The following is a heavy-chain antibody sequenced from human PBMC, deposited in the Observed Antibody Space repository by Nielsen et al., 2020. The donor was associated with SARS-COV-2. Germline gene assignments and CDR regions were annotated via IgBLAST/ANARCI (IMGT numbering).Heavy chain of an antibody. V-gene: IGHV3-30*03. Sequence: GGSLRLSCAASRFTFSSYGMHWVRQAPGKGLEWVAVISYDGSNKYYADSVKGRFTISRDNSKNTVYLQMNSLRPEDTAVYYCARSSGFYDFDHWGQGALVTVSS. CDR1: RFTFSSYG. D-gene: IGHD3-22*01. J-gene: IGHJ4*02. CDR2: ISYDGSNK. CDR3: ARSSGFYDFDH.